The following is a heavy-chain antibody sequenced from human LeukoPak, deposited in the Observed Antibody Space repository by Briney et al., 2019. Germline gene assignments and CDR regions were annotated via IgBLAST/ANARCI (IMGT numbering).Heavy chain of an antibody. CDR2: IYYSGST. Sequence: SETLSLTCAVYGGSFSSYYWSWIRQPPGKGLEWIGYIYYSGSTNYNPSLKSRVTISVDTSKNQFSLKLSSVTAADTAVYYCARLVVVAATGHDWFDPWGQGTLVTVSS. D-gene: IGHD2-15*01. CDR1: GGSFSSYY. CDR3: ARLVVVAATGHDWFDP. V-gene: IGHV4-59*01. J-gene: IGHJ5*02.